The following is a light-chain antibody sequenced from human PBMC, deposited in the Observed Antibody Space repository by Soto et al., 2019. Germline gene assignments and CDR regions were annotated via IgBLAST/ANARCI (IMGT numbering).Light chain of an antibody. J-gene: IGLJ2*01. CDR2: AVS. CDR3: CSYTSLSTVV. V-gene: IGLV2-14*01. CDR1: SSDVGGYNH. Sequence: QYVLTQPASVSGSPGQSITISWTGTSSDVGGYNHVSWYQHSPGKAPKLILFAVSDRPSGVSHRFSGSKSGNTASLTISGLQAEDEADYYCCSYTSLSTVVFGGGTKVTVL.